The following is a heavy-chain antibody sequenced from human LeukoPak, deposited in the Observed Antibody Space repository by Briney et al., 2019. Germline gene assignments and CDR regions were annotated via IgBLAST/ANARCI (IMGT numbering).Heavy chain of an antibody. CDR1: GFTLSSYA. V-gene: IGHV3-23*01. Sequence: GGSLRLSCGASGFTLSSYAMNWVRQAPGKGLEWVSSLSGSGGSTYYADSVKGRFTISRDNSKNTLYLQMNSLRAEDTAVYYCARVVGATDYWGQGTLVTVSS. CDR2: LSGSGGST. J-gene: IGHJ4*02. D-gene: IGHD1-26*01. CDR3: ARVVGATDY.